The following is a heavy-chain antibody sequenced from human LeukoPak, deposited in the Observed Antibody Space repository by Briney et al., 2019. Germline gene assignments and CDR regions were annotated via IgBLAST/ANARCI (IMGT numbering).Heavy chain of an antibody. V-gene: IGHV3-23*01. D-gene: IGHD1-14*01. J-gene: IGHJ4*02. CDR2: ISGSGGST. CDR1: GFTFSSYA. CDR3: AKDPAAAGTATYFDY. Sequence: GGSLRLSCAASGFTFSSYAMNWVRQAPGKGLEWVSAISGSGGSTYYADSVKGRFTMSRDNSKNTLYLQTNSLRAEDTAVYYCAKDPAAAGTATYFDYWGQGTLVTVSS.